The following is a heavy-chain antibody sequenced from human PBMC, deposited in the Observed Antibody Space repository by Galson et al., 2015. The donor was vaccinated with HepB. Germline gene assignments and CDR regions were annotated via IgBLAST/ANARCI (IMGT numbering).Heavy chain of an antibody. V-gene: IGHV3-33*03. Sequence: SLRLSCAASGFTFSNYCMHWVRQAPGKGLEWVGVICHDGSNQHYVESLKGRFTISRNNSKNTLYLQINRLRAEDTAVYYCGRKDIGSYYPHLDCWGQVTLVTVSS. CDR2: ICHDGSNQ. CDR1: GFTFSNYC. CDR3: GRKDIGSYYPHLDC. J-gene: IGHJ4*02. D-gene: IGHD1-26*01.